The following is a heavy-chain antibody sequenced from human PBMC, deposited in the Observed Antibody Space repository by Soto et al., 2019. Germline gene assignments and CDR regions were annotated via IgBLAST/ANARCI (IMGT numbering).Heavy chain of an antibody. V-gene: IGHV4-34*01. D-gene: IGHD2-15*01. J-gene: IGHJ4*01. CDR3: ARGLGYCSGGSCYWGY. CDR2: INHSGST. CDR1: GGSFSGYY. Sequence: QVQLQQWGAGLLKPSETLSLTCAVYGGSFSGYYWSWIRQPPGKGLEWIGEINHSGSTNYNPSLKSRVTISVDTSKNQFSLKLSSVTAADTAVYYCARGLGYCSGGSCYWGYWGHGTLVTVSS.